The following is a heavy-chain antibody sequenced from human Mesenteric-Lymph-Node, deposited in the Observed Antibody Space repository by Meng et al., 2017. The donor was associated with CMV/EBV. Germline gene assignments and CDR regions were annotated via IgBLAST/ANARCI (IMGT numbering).Heavy chain of an antibody. D-gene: IGHD3-3*01. CDR2: ISYDGSNK. Sequence: GESLKISCAASGFTFSSYAMHWVRQAPGKGLEWVAVISYDGSNKYYADSVKGRFTISRDNAKNSLYLQMNSLRAEDTAVYYCARDQGFLEWDPYYYGMDVWGQETTVTVSS. CDR3: ARDQGFLEWDPYYYGMDV. CDR1: GFTFSSYA. V-gene: IGHV3-30-3*01. J-gene: IGHJ6*02.